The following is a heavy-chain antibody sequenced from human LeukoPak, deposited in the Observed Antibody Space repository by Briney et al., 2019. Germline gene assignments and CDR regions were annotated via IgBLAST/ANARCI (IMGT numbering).Heavy chain of an antibody. CDR2: ISGSGGST. CDR1: GFTFSSYA. V-gene: IGHV3-23*01. J-gene: IGHJ4*02. CDR3: ARDVWFGELAFDY. Sequence: GGSLRLSCAASGFTFSSYAMSWVRQAPGKGLEWVSAISGSGGSTYYADSVKGRFTISRDNAENSLYLQMNSLRAEDTAVYYCARDVWFGELAFDYWGQGTLVTVSS. D-gene: IGHD3-10*01.